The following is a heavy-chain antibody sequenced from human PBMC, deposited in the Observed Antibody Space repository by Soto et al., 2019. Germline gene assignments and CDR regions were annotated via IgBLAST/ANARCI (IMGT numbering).Heavy chain of an antibody. D-gene: IGHD2-8*02. CDR1: GYSFTSYW. V-gene: IGHV5-51*01. J-gene: IGHJ3*02. CDR2: IYPGDSDT. CDR3: ARHGASTGGPLGAFDI. Sequence: GESLKISCKGSGYSFTSYWIGWVRQMPGKGLEWMGIIYPGDSDTRYSPSFQGQVTISADKSISTAYLQWSILKASDTAMFYFARHGASTGGPLGAFDIWGQGTMVTVSS.